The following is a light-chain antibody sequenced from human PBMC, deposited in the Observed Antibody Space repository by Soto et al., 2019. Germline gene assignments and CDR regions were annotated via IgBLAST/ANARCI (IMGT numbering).Light chain of an antibody. CDR3: CSYAGSYTHVV. J-gene: IGLJ2*01. CDR2: DVS. CDR1: SSDVGGYNY. V-gene: IGLV2-11*01. Sequence: QSALTQPRSVSGSPGQSVTISCTGTSSDVGGYNYVSWYQQHPGKAPKLMIYDVSKRPSGVPDRVSGSKSGNTASLTISGLQAEDEADYYCCSYAGSYTHVVFGGGTKVTVL.